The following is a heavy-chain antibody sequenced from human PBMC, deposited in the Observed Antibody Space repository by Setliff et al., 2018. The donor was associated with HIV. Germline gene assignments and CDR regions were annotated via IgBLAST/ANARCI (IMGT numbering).Heavy chain of an antibody. J-gene: IGHJ6*03. CDR3: ARHYYGSGSYYNPPPYYYYYMDV. CDR2: IYYTGNT. Sequence: PSETLSLTCTVSGGSISSSSYYWGWIRQPPGKGLEWIGSIYYTGNTYYNPSLKSRVTISVDTSKNQFSLKLSSVTAADTAVYYCARHYYGSGSYYNPPPYYYYYMDVWGKGTTVTVSS. V-gene: IGHV4-39*01. D-gene: IGHD3-10*01. CDR1: GGSISSSSYY.